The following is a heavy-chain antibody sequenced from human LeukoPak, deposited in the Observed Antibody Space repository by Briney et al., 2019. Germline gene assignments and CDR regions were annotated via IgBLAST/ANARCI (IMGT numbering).Heavy chain of an antibody. CDR3: ARDLYSYNLDAEY. D-gene: IGHD5-18*01. J-gene: IGHJ4*02. CDR2: INHSGST. Sequence: SETLSLTCAVYGGSFSGYYWSWIRQPPGKGLEWIGEINHSGSTNYNPSLKSRVTISVDTSKNQFSLKLSSVTAADTAVYYCARDLYSYNLDAEYWGQGTLVTVSS. V-gene: IGHV4-34*01. CDR1: GGSFSGYY.